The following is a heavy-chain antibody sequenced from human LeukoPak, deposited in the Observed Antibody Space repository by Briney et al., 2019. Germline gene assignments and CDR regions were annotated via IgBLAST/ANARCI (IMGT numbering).Heavy chain of an antibody. Sequence: SSETLSLTCSVSGSSIISGNYWGWIRQNPGKGLEWIASIYQSGSTYYNPSLKSRVTISMDKPKNQFSLKLSSVTAADTAVYYCARAPQTAAGPFDYWGQGTLVTVSS. CDR2: IYQSGST. D-gene: IGHD6-13*01. CDR1: GSSIISGNY. CDR3: ARAPQTAAGPFDY. V-gene: IGHV4-38-2*02. J-gene: IGHJ4*02.